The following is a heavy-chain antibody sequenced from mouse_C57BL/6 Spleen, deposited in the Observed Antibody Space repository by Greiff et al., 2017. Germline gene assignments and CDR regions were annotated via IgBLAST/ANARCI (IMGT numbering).Heavy chain of an antibody. CDR1: GYTFTSYW. CDR3: ARDGGNYAGVYAMGY. CDR2: IHPNSGST. D-gene: IGHD2-1*01. J-gene: IGHJ4*01. Sequence: QVQLQQPGAELVKPGASVKLSCKASGYTFTSYWMHWVKQRPGQGLEWIGMIHPNSGSTNYNEKFKSKATLTVDKSSSTAYMQLSSLTSEDSAVYYWARDGGNYAGVYAMGYWGQGTSVTVSS. V-gene: IGHV1-64*01.